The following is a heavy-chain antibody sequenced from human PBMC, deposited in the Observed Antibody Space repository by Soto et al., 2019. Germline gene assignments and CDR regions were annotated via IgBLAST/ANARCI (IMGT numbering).Heavy chain of an antibody. V-gene: IGHV1-8*01. Sequence: QVQLVQSGAEVKKPGASVKVSCKASGYTFTSYDINWVRQATGQGLEWMGWMNPNSGNTGYAQKYQGRVTMTRNTSISTAYMELSSLRSEDTAVYYCARGLPGGGFLNVFNWFDPWGQGTLVTVSS. CDR1: GYTFTSYD. J-gene: IGHJ5*02. D-gene: IGHD3-3*01. CDR3: ARGLPGGGFLNVFNWFDP. CDR2: MNPNSGNT.